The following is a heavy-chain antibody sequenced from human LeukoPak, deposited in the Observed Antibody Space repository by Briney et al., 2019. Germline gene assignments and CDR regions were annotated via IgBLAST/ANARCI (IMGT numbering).Heavy chain of an antibody. Sequence: PSETLSLTCTVSGGSISSSSYYWGWIRQPPGKGLEWIGSIYYSGSTYYNPSLKSRVTISVDTSKNQFSLKLSSVTAADTAVYYCASWTTGYSSSLGWFDPWGQGTLVTASS. J-gene: IGHJ5*02. D-gene: IGHD6-13*01. CDR1: GGSISSSSYY. V-gene: IGHV4-39*07. CDR2: IYYSGST. CDR3: ASWTTGYSSSLGWFDP.